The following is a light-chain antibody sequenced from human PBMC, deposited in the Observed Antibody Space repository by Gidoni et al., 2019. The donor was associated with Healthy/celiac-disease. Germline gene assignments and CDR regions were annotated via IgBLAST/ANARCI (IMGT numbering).Light chain of an antibody. Sequence: DIQLTQSPSFLSASVGDRVTITCWASQGISSYLAWYQQKPGKAPKLLICAASTLQSGVPSRFSGSGSGTEFTLTISSLQPEDFATYYCQQLNSYLFTFXPXTKVDIK. CDR3: QQLNSYLFT. CDR2: AAS. J-gene: IGKJ3*01. CDR1: QGISSY. V-gene: IGKV1-9*01.